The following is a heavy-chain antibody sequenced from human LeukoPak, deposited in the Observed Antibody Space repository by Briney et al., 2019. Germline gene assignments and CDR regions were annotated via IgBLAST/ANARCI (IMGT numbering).Heavy chain of an antibody. CDR3: ARTSRASPGWRPRLKNAFDL. J-gene: IGHJ3*01. V-gene: IGHV3-7*03. D-gene: IGHD6-6*01. Sequence: GGSLRLSCAASGFTFSSYWMSWVRQAPGKGLEWVASINQDGSAKDSVHSVEGRFIISRDNVKNSLYLQMDSLRAEDTAVYYCARTSRASPGWRPRLKNAFDLWGLGTLVTVSS. CDR2: INQDGSAK. CDR1: GFTFSSYW.